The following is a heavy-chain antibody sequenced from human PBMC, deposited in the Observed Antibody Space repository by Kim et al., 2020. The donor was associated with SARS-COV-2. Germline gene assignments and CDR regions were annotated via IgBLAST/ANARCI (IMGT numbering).Heavy chain of an antibody. CDR2: IYYSGST. J-gene: IGHJ5*02. Sequence: SETLSLTCTVSGGSISSYYWSWIRQPPGKGLEWIGYIYYSGSTNYNPSLKSRVTISVDTSKNQFSLKLSSVTAADTAVYYCARGAQSRERGFDPWGQGTLVTVS. CDR1: GGSISSYY. D-gene: IGHD1-26*01. CDR3: ARGAQSRERGFDP. V-gene: IGHV4-59*13.